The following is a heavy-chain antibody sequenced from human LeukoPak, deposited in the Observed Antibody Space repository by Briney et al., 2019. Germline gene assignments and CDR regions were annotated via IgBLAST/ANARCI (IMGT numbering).Heavy chain of an antibody. J-gene: IGHJ4*02. CDR3: ARAPHHCSSTSCYPPHDY. D-gene: IGHD2-2*01. Sequence: ASVKVSCKASGYTFTSYGISWVRQAPGQGLEWMGWISAYNGNTNYAQKLQGRVTVTTDTSTSTAYMELRSLRSDDTAVYYCARAPHHCSSTSCYPPHDYWGQGTLVTVSS. CDR2: ISAYNGNT. V-gene: IGHV1-18*01. CDR1: GYTFTSYG.